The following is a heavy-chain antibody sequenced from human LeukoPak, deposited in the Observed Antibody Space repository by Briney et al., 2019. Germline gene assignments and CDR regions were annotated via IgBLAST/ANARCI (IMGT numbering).Heavy chain of an antibody. D-gene: IGHD2-15*01. J-gene: IGHJ6*03. CDR2: INHSGST. CDR1: GGSFSGYY. CDR3: ARGEIFDYYYSYYMDV. V-gene: IGHV4-34*01. Sequence: SETLSLTCAVYGGSFSGYYWSWIRQPPGKWLEWIGEINHSGSTNYNPSLKSRVTISVDTSKNQFSLKLSSVTAADTAVYYCARGEIFDYYYSYYMDVWGKGTTVTVSS.